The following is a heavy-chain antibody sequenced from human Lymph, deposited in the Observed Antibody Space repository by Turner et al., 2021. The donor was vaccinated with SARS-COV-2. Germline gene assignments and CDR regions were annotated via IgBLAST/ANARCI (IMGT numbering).Heavy chain of an antibody. V-gene: IGHV3-30*03. J-gene: IGHJ6*02. Sequence: QVQLVESGGGVVHPGRSLRLSCAASGFTFISYGMHWVRQAPGKGLEWVAVISYDGGHKSYADSVKGRFTISRDNSKNTLYLQMISLRAEDTAVYYCAWALYYYYGMDVWGQGTTVTVSS. CDR1: GFTFISYG. CDR2: ISYDGGHK. CDR3: AWALYYYYGMDV.